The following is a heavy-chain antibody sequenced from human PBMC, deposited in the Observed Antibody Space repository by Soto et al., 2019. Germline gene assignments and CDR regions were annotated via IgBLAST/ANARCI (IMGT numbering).Heavy chain of an antibody. J-gene: IGHJ3*02. CDR2: IIPIFGTA. V-gene: IGHV1-69*06. CDR1: GGTFSSYA. D-gene: IGHD3-22*01. CDR3: ARDAHYYDSSGYYYVFRGAFDI. Sequence: SVEVSCKASGGTFSSYAISWVRQAPGQGLEWMGGIIPIFGTANYAQKFQGRVTITADKSTSTAYMELSSLRSEDTAVYYCARDAHYYDSSGYYYVFRGAFDIWGQGTMVTASS.